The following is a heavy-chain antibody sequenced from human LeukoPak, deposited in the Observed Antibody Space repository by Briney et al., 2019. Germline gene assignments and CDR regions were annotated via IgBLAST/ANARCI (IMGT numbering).Heavy chain of an antibody. Sequence: SETLSLTCTVSGGSISSYYWSWIRQPPGKGLEWIGYIYDSGNTDYSPSLKSRVTILVDTSKNQFSLKLNSVTAADTAVYYCAREWLVQDYWGQGTLVTVSS. J-gene: IGHJ4*02. D-gene: IGHD6-19*01. CDR3: AREWLVQDY. CDR1: GGSISSYY. CDR2: IYDSGNT. V-gene: IGHV4-59*01.